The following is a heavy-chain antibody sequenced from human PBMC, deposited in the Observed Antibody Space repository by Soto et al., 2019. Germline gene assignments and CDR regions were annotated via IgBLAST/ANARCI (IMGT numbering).Heavy chain of an antibody. CDR2: IYRSRTT. CDR1: NFSISSGYY. CDR3: ARTHSGSYYSVFNY. V-gene: IGHV4-38-2*01. J-gene: IGHJ4*02. Sequence: PSETLSLTCVVSNFSISSGYYWGWIRQSPGKGLEWIASIYRSRTTSYNPSLKSRVTISVDPSKNQFSLMLTAVTAADTAVYYCARTHSGSYYSVFNYWGRGSLVTVSS. D-gene: IGHD1-26*01.